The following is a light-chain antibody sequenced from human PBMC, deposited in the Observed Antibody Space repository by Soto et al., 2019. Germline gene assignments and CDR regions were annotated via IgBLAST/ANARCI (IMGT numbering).Light chain of an antibody. CDR3: LQLTHVPYT. CDR1: QSLVTADGHTF. CDR2: KVS. V-gene: IGKV2-24*01. Sequence: DVVLTQPPLSSPVSLGQPASISCRSSQSLVTADGHTFLSWLEQRQGQPPRVLIYKVSNRFSGVPDKFSGSGAGTDFTLKISRVEAEDVGIYYCLQLTHVPYTFGQGTKLEIK. J-gene: IGKJ2*01.